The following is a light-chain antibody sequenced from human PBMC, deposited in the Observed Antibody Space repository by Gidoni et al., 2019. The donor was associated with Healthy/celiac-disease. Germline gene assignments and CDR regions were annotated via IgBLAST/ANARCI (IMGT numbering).Light chain of an antibody. CDR1: QSVSSSY. Sequence: EIVLTQSTGTLSLSPGERATLSCRASQSVSSSYLAWYQQKPGQAPRLLIYGASSRATGIPDRFSGSGSGTDFTLTISRLEPDDFAVYCCQQYGSSPPWTFGQGTKVEIK. CDR3: QQYGSSPPWT. CDR2: GAS. V-gene: IGKV3-20*01. J-gene: IGKJ1*01.